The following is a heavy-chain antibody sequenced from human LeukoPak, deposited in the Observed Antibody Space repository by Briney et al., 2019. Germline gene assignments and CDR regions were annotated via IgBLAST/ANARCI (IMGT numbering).Heavy chain of an antibody. V-gene: IGHV3-7*01. J-gene: IGHJ4*02. D-gene: IGHD1-1*01. CDR2: IKQDGSEK. CDR3: ARDATYKLDN. CDR1: GVTLSSYW. Sequence: PGGSLRLSCAASGVTLSSYWMSWVRQAPGKGLEWVANIKQDGSEKYYVESVKGRFTISRDNAKNSLYLQMNSLRAEDTAVYYCARDATYKLDNWGQGTLVPVSS.